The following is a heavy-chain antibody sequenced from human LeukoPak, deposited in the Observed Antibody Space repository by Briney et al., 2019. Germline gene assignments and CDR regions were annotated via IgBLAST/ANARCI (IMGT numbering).Heavy chain of an antibody. CDR1: GGSISNSGYY. Sequence: SETLSLTCTVSGGSISNSGYYWGWIRQPPGKGLEWIGNIYYSGSTYYNPSLKSRVTISVDTSKNQFSLKLSSVTAADTAVYYCAKTYYYDPFDFRGQGTLVTVSS. D-gene: IGHD3-22*01. CDR3: AKTYYYDPFDF. J-gene: IGHJ4*02. CDR2: IYYSGST. V-gene: IGHV4-39*01.